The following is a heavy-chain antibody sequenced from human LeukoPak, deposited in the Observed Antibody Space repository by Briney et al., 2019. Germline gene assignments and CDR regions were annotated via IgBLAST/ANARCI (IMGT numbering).Heavy chain of an antibody. V-gene: IGHV3-11*04. CDR3: ARAETTVTRPHWFDP. J-gene: IGHJ5*02. Sequence: PGGSLRLSCAASGFTFSDYYMNWIRQAPGKGLEWVSYISGSSSYIYYADSVKGRFTISRDNAKNSLYLQTNSLRAEDTAVYYCARAETTVTRPHWFDPWGQGTLVTVSS. CDR1: GFTFSDYY. CDR2: ISGSSSYI. D-gene: IGHD4-17*01.